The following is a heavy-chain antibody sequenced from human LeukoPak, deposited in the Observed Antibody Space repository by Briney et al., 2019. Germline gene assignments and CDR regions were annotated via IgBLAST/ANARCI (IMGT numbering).Heavy chain of an antibody. J-gene: IGHJ4*02. CDR3: AHIGEISSGWLTFDY. D-gene: IGHD6-19*01. CDR2: IYWDDDK. CDR1: GFSLSTSGVG. V-gene: IGHV2-5*02. Sequence: SGPTLVKATQTLTLTCTFSGFSLSTSGVGVGWIRQPPGKALGWLALIYWDDDKRYSPSLKSRLTITKDTSKNQVVLTMTNMDPVDTATYYCAHIGEISSGWLTFDYWGQGTLVTVSS.